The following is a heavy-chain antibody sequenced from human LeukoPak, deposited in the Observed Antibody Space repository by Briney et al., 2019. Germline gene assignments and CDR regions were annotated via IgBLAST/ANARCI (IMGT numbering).Heavy chain of an antibody. CDR1: GYTFTSYG. J-gene: IGHJ3*02. V-gene: IGHV1-18*01. CDR3: ARDIVVVPAAIDSWAFDI. CDR2: ISAYNGNT. Sequence: GASVKVSCKASGYTFTSYGISWVRQAPGQGLEWMGWISAYNGNTNYAQKLQGRVTMTTDTSTSTAYMELRSLRSDDTAVYYCARDIVVVPAAIDSWAFDIWGQGTMVTVSS. D-gene: IGHD2-2*01.